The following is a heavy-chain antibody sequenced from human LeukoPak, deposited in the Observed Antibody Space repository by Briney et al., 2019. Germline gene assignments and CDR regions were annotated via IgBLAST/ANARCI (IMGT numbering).Heavy chain of an antibody. Sequence: GGSLGLSCAASGFTFTSYAMHWVRQAPGKGLEWVAIISYDGSNKNYADSVKGRFTISRDNSKNTLYLQMNSLRAEDTAVYYCARDYYYGSGSYPPDYWGQGTLVTVSS. CDR2: ISYDGSNK. V-gene: IGHV3-30-3*01. D-gene: IGHD3-10*01. J-gene: IGHJ4*02. CDR1: GFTFTSYA. CDR3: ARDYYYGSGSYPPDY.